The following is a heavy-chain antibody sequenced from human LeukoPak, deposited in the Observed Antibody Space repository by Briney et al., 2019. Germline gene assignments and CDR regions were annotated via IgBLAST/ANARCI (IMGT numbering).Heavy chain of an antibody. V-gene: IGHV4-34*01. Sequence: SETLSLTCAVYGGSFSGYYWSWIRQPPGKGLEWIGEIYHSGSTNYNPSLKSRVTISVDKSKNQFSLKLSSVTAADTAVYYCARGGPTVEFDYWGQGTLVTVSS. CDR2: IYHSGST. CDR1: GGSFSGYY. J-gene: IGHJ4*02. CDR3: ARGGPTVEFDY. D-gene: IGHD4-23*01.